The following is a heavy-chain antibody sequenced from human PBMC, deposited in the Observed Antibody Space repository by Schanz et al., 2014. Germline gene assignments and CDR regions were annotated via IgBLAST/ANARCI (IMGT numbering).Heavy chain of an antibody. V-gene: IGHV4-30-4*07. Sequence: QVQLQESGPGLVKPSQTLSLTCAVSGGSISSGGYSWSWIRQPPGKGLEWIGYIFFRGSTYYNPPLKSRVTISLDTAKNQFSLKLTSVTAADTAVYYCARHRVYGAFDLWGQGTLVTVSS. CDR1: GGSISSGGYS. J-gene: IGHJ4*02. D-gene: IGHD4-17*01. CDR2: IFFRGST. CDR3: ARHRVYGAFDL.